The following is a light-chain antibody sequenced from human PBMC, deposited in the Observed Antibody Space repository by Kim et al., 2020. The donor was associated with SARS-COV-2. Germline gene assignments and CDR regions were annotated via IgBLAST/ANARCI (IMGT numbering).Light chain of an antibody. CDR2: DAS. CDR1: QDISNY. CDR3: QQYDNLPSLT. J-gene: IGKJ4*01. Sequence: SVGDRVTITCQASQDISNYLNWYQQKPGKAPKLLIYDASNLETGVPSRFSGSGSGTDFTFTISSLQPEDNATYYCQQYDNLPSLTFGGGTKVDIK. V-gene: IGKV1-33*01.